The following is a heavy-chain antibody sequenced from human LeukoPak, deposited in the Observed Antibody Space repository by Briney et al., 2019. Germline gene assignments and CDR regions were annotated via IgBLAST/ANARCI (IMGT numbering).Heavy chain of an antibody. J-gene: IGHJ4*02. CDR2: ISNGGGST. CDR3: AKSFGVVIILYYFDY. V-gene: IGHV3-23*01. D-gene: IGHD3-3*01. Sequence: GGSLRLSCAASGFTFSSYAMSWVRQAPGKGLEWVSAISNGGGSTYYADSVKGRFTISRDNSKSTLYLQMNSLRAEDTAVYYCAKSFGVVIILYYFDYWGQGTLVTVSS. CDR1: GFTFSSYA.